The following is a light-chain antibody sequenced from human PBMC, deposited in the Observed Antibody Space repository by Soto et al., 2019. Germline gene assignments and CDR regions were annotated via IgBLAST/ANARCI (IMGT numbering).Light chain of an antibody. J-gene: IGLJ7*01. Sequence: QSVLTQPRSVSGSPGQSVTISCTGTSSDVGYYNYVSWYQQYPGQAPKLIIYDVSKRPSGVPDRFSGSKSGNTASLTISGLQVEDDADYYCCSYAGSYSWVFGGGTQLTVL. CDR2: DVS. V-gene: IGLV2-11*01. CDR1: SSDVGYYNY. CDR3: CSYAGSYSWV.